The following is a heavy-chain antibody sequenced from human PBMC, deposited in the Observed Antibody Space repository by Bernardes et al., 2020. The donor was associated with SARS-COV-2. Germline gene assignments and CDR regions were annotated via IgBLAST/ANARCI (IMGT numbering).Heavy chain of an antibody. Sequence: ASVKVSCKASGYTFTNYDINWVRQAAGQGLEWMGWMNPDSANTGYAQKFQGRITMTRNTSISTAYMELSSLRSEDTAVYYCARGPIGVAGTRVFDWFDPWSQGTLVNVSS. J-gene: IGHJ5*02. D-gene: IGHD6-19*01. CDR3: ARGPIGVAGTRVFDWFDP. CDR2: MNPDSANT. V-gene: IGHV1-8*01. CDR1: GYTFTNYD.